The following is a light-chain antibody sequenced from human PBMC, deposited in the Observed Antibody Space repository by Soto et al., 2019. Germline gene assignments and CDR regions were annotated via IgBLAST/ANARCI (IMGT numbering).Light chain of an antibody. V-gene: IGKV3-20*01. Sequence: EIVLTQSPGTLSLSPGERATLSCRASQSVTNNFLAWYQQKPGQAPRLLIYGASTSAAGVPDRFSGSGSGTDFTLTITRLEPEDFAVYYCQQYGRSPLLYTFGQGTKLVVK. CDR3: QQYGRSPLLYT. CDR2: GAS. J-gene: IGKJ2*01. CDR1: QSVTNNF.